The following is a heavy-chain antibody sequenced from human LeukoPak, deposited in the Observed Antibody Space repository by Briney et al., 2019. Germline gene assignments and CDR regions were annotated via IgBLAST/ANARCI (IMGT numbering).Heavy chain of an antibody. CDR2: IKQDGSEK. CDR3: ASGLYSSSWNYYYGMDV. CDR1: GFTFSSHW. Sequence: GGSLRLSCAASGFTFSSHWMSWVRQAPGKGLEWVANIKQDGSEKYYVDSVKGRLTISRDNAKNSLYLQMNSLRAEDTAVYYCASGLYSSSWNYYYGMDVWGQGTTVTVSS. D-gene: IGHD6-13*01. V-gene: IGHV3-7*01. J-gene: IGHJ6*02.